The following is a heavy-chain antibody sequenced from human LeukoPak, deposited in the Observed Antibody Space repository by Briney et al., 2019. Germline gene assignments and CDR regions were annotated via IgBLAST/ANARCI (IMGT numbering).Heavy chain of an antibody. V-gene: IGHV1-69*01. Sequence: SVKVSCKASGGTFSSYAISWVRQAPGQGLEWMGGIIPIFGPVNYAQKFQGRDTITADESTSTAYMELSSLRSEDTAVYYCARRIAVADDRPSWFDPWGQGTLVTVSS. CDR2: IIPIFGPV. D-gene: IGHD6-19*01. CDR1: GGTFSSYA. CDR3: ARRIAVADDRPSWFDP. J-gene: IGHJ5*02.